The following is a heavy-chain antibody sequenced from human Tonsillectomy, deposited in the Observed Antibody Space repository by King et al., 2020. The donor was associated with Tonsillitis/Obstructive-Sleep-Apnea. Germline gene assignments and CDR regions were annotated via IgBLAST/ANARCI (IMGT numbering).Heavy chain of an antibody. Sequence: QLVQSGAEVKKPGASVKVSCKASGYTFTSYYIHWVRQAPGQGLEWMGVINPSGGRTGYAQQFQGRVTMTRDTSTSTVSMELSSLRSEDTAGYYCARDRGDTWNDDVHWFDPWAQGTLVTVSS. D-gene: IGHD1-20*01. CDR3: ARDRGDTWNDDVHWFDP. CDR2: INPSGGRT. V-gene: IGHV1-46*01. CDR1: GYTFTSYY. J-gene: IGHJ5*02.